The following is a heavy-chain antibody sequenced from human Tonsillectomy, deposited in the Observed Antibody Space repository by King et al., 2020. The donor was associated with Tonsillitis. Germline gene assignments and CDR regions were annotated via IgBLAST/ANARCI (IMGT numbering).Heavy chain of an antibody. Sequence: VQLVESGAEVKKPGESLKISCKGSGYSFTSYWIGWVRQMPGKGLEWMGIIYPGDSDTRYSPSFQGQVTISADKSISTAYLQWSSLKASETAMYYCARGDCSSTSCYELGFDYWGQGTLVTVSS. CDR1: GYSFTSYW. J-gene: IGHJ4*02. D-gene: IGHD2-2*01. CDR2: IYPGDSDT. V-gene: IGHV5-51*01. CDR3: ARGDCSSTSCYELGFDY.